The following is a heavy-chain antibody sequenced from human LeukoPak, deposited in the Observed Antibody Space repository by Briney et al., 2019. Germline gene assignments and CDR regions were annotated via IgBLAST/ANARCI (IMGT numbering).Heavy chain of an antibody. V-gene: IGHV4-31*11. CDR2: LYYSGST. J-gene: IGHJ4*02. CDR1: GGSIGSGGFY. Sequence: SQTLSLTCAVSGGSIGSGGFYWSWIRQHPEKGLEWIGYLYYSGSTYYNPSLKSQINISLDTSKNQFSLRLDSVTAADTALYYCARVCGYSGYAAIWGQGTLVTVSS. D-gene: IGHD5-12*01. CDR3: ARVCGYSGYAAI.